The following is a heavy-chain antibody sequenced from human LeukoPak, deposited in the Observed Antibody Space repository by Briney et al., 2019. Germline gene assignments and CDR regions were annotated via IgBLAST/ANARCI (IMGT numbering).Heavy chain of an antibody. J-gene: IGHJ4*02. CDR1: RXTFSSYS. V-gene: IGHV3-21*01. Sequence: GGSLRLSCAASRXTFSSYSMNWVRQAPGKGLEWVSSISSSGNYIYYADSVKGRFTISRDNAKNSLYLQMNSLRAEDTAVYYCARDSIQQQLVLEDRGYPYYFEHWGQGTLVTVSS. CDR3: ARDSIQQQLVLEDRGYPYYFEH. CDR2: ISSSGNYI. D-gene: IGHD6-13*01.